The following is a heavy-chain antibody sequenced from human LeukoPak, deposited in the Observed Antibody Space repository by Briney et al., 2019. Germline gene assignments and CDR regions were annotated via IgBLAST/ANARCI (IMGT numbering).Heavy chain of an antibody. CDR2: ISVSGDST. J-gene: IGHJ6*02. Sequence: GGSLRLSCAASGFTFSSYSMNWVRQAPGKGLEWVSAISVSGDSTYYADSVKGRFTISRDNSKNTLYLQMNSLRADDTAVYYCATGSPRTVISYYYGMDVWGQGTTVTVSS. D-gene: IGHD2-8*02. V-gene: IGHV3-23*01. CDR1: GFTFSSYS. CDR3: ATGSPRTVISYYYGMDV.